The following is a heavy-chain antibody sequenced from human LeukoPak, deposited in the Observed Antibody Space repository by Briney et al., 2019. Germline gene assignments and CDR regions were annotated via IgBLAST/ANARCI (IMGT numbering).Heavy chain of an antibody. V-gene: IGHV1-69*13. CDR1: VGTFSSYA. D-gene: IGHD6-13*01. CDR3: ARGSRRPIAAAGFSLGY. CDR2: IIPIFGTA. J-gene: IGHJ4*02. Sequence: GSSVKVSCKASVGTFSSYAPSWVRQAPGQGLERMGGIIPIFGTANYAQKFQGRVTVTAEGSTSTAYMELSSLRSEDTAVYYCARGSRRPIAAAGFSLGYWGEGTLVTVSS.